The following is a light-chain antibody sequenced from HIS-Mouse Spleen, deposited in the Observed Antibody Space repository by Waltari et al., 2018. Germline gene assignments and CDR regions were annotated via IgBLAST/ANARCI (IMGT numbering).Light chain of an antibody. CDR2: EGS. CDR1: SSDVGRYNL. CDR3: CSYAGSSTVV. V-gene: IGLV2-23*01. J-gene: IGLJ2*01. Sequence: QSALTQPASVSGSPGQSITISCTGPSSDVGRYNLVSWYQQHPGKAPKLMIYEGSKRPSGVSNRFSGSKSGNTASLTISGLQAEDEADYYCCSYAGSSTVVFGGGTKLTVL.